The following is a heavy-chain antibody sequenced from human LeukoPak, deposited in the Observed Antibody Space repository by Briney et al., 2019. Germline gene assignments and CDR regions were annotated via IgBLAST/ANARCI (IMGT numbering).Heavy chain of an antibody. CDR1: GFTFSDHY. V-gene: IGHV3-72*01. D-gene: IGHD3-22*01. CDR2: SRNKANSYIT. CDR3: VRDSGSSAYYSY. Sequence: PGRSLRLSCAASGFTFSDHYMDWFRQAPGKGLEWVGRSRNKANSYITEYAASVRGRFTISRDDSKNSLYLQMNSLKTEDTAVYYCVRDSGSSAYYSYWGQGTLVTVSS. J-gene: IGHJ4*02.